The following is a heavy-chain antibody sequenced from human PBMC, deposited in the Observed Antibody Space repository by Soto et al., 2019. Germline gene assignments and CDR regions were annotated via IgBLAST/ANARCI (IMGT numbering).Heavy chain of an antibody. CDR1: GGSIRSHY. D-gene: IGHD1-7*01. V-gene: IGHV4-59*11. CDR3: ARSENWNYSWFDT. J-gene: IGHJ5*02. CDR2: IYSSGTT. Sequence: PSETLSLTCTVSGGSIRSHYWSWIRQPPGKGLEWLGYIYSSGTTNYSPSLKSRVIISLDSSKNRFSLKLSSVTAADPAVYYCARSENWNYSWFDTWGQGTLVTVSS.